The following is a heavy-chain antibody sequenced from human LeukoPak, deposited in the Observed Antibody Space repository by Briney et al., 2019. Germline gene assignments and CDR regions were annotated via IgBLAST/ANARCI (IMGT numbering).Heavy chain of an antibody. CDR3: ARSAAGLSYGMDV. CDR1: GGSISSSSYY. Sequence: SETLSLTCTVSGGSISSSSYYWSWIRQPPGKGLEWIGHIYYSGSTNYNPSLKSRVTISVTKNQFSLKLSSVTAADTAVYFCARSAAGLSYGMDVWGQGTTVTVSS. J-gene: IGHJ6*02. D-gene: IGHD6-13*01. CDR2: IYYSGST. V-gene: IGHV4-61*05.